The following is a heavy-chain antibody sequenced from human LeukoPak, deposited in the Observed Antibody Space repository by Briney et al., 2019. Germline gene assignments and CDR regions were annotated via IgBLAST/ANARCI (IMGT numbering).Heavy chain of an antibody. D-gene: IGHD5-12*01. CDR1: GYAFTGYY. J-gene: IGHJ3*02. CDR2: INPNSGGT. V-gene: IGHV1-2*04. CDR3: ARDTYLRRLRKSDAFDI. Sequence: ASVKVSCKASGYAFTGYYMHWVRQAPGQGLEWMGWINPNSGGTNYAQKFQGWVTMTRDTSISTAYMELSRLRSDDTAVYYCARDTYLRRLRKSDAFDIWGQGTMVTVSS.